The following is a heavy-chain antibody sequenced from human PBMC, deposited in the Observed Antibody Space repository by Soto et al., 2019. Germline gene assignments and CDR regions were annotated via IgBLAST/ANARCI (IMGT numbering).Heavy chain of an antibody. V-gene: IGHV1-2*02. Sequence: XSVKVSCKASVYTFTGYYMHWVRQAPGQGLEWMGWINPNSGGTNYAQKFQGRVTMTRDTSISTAYMELSRLRSDDTAVYYCARDWEGWFDPWGQGSLVTVSS. D-gene: IGHD1-26*01. CDR1: VYTFTGYY. J-gene: IGHJ5*02. CDR2: INPNSGGT. CDR3: ARDWEGWFDP.